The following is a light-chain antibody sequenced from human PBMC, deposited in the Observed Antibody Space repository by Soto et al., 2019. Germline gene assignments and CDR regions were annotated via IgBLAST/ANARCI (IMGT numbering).Light chain of an antibody. CDR3: QQRSNWLT. CDR1: QSINTY. V-gene: IGKV3-11*01. Sequence: EIVLTQSPATLSLSPGDTATLSCRASQSINTYLAWYQQRPGQAPRLLIYDATHRAADIPARFSGGGSGTDFTLTISSLGPEDFAVYYCQQRSNWLTFGGGTKVEIK. CDR2: DAT. J-gene: IGKJ4*01.